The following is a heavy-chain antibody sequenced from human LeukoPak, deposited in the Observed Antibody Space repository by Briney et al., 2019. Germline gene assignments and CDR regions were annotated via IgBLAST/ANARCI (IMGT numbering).Heavy chain of an antibody. CDR2: ISGSGGST. Sequence: GGSLRLSCAASGFTFSSYATSWVRQAPGKGLEWVSAISGSGGSTYYADSVKGRFTISRDNSKNTLYLQMNSLRAEDTAVYYCAKKRDGELTTTGYFDYWGQGTLVTVSS. CDR1: GFTFSSYA. J-gene: IGHJ4*02. V-gene: IGHV3-23*01. D-gene: IGHD1-26*01. CDR3: AKKRDGELTTTGYFDY.